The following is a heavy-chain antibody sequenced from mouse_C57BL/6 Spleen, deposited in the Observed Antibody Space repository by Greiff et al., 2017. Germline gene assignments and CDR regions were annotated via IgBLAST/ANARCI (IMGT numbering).Heavy chain of an antibody. CDR3: ARPTVVAPYAMDY. CDR2: ISSGSSTI. D-gene: IGHD1-1*01. J-gene: IGHJ4*01. V-gene: IGHV5-17*01. CDR1: GFTFSDYG. Sequence: EVKLVESGGGLVKPGGSLKLSCAASGFTFSDYGMHWVRQAPEKGLEWVAYISSGSSTIYYADTVKGRFTISRDNAKNTLFLQMTSLRSEDTAMYYCARPTVVAPYAMDYWGQGTSVTVSS.